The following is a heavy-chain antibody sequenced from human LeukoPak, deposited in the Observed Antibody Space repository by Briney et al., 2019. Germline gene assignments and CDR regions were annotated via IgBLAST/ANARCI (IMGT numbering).Heavy chain of an antibody. Sequence: ASVKVSCKASGYTFTGYYMHWVRQAPGQGLEWMGWINPNSGGTNYAQKFQGRVTMTRDTSISTAYMELSRLRSDDTAVYYCARDMTYYDFWSGYSPLWYFDYWGQGTLVTVSS. J-gene: IGHJ4*02. CDR2: INPNSGGT. D-gene: IGHD3-3*01. CDR3: ARDMTYYDFWSGYSPLWYFDY. V-gene: IGHV1-2*02. CDR1: GYTFTGYY.